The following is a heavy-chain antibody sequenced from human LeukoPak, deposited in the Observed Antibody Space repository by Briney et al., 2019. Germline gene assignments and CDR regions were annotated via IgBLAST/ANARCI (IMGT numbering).Heavy chain of an antibody. Sequence: GASVKVSCKASGYTFTSYAMHWVRQAPGQRLEWMGWINAGNGSTKYSQKFQGRVTITRDTSASTAYMELSSLRSEDTAVYYCARDRSDYWGQGTLVTVSS. CDR1: GYTFTSYA. CDR2: INAGNGST. V-gene: IGHV1-3*01. CDR3: ARDRSDY. J-gene: IGHJ4*02.